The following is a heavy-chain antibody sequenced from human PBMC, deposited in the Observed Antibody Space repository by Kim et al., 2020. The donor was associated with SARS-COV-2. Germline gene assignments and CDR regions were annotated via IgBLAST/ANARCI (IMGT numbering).Heavy chain of an antibody. CDR3: ARLRVGRYSYGYYY. CDR2: INHSGST. V-gene: IGHV4-34*01. J-gene: IGHJ4*02. CDR1: GGSFSGYY. D-gene: IGHD5-18*01. Sequence: SETLSLTCAVYGGSFSGYYWSWIRQPPGKGLEWIGEINHSGSTNYNPSLKSRVTISVDTSKNQFSLKLSSVTAADTAVYYCARLRVGRYSYGYYYWGQGT.